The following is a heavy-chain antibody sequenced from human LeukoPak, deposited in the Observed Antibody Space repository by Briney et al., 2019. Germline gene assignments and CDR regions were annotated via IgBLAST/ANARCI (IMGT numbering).Heavy chain of an antibody. D-gene: IGHD6-13*01. CDR1: GYSFTSYW. J-gene: IGHJ4*02. Sequence: GESLRISCKGSGYSFTSYWIGWVRQMPGKGLEWMGIIYPGDSNTKYSPSFQGQVTTSADKSISTAYLQWSSLQASDSAMYYCARRPAASNTFDSWGQGTLVTVSS. V-gene: IGHV5-51*01. CDR2: IYPGDSNT. CDR3: ARRPAASNTFDS.